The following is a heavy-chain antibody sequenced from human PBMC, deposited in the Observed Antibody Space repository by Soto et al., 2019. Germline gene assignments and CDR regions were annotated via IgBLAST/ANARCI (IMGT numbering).Heavy chain of an antibody. Sequence: PSETLSLTCAVYGGSFSGYYWSWIRQPPGKGLEWIGEINHSGSTNYNPSLKSRVTISVETSKNQFSLKLSSVTAADTAVYYCARLRDCSGGSCYSWYYYYYGMDVWGQGISVTVSS. CDR1: GGSFSGYY. J-gene: IGHJ6*02. CDR3: ARLRDCSGGSCYSWYYYYYGMDV. D-gene: IGHD2-15*01. V-gene: IGHV4-34*01. CDR2: INHSGST.